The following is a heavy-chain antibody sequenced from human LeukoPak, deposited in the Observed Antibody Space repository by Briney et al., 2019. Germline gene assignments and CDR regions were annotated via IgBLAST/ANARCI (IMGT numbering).Heavy chain of an antibody. D-gene: IGHD2-15*01. V-gene: IGHV5-51*01. CDR1: GYKFTSYW. CDR3: ARRGLAATASDAFDI. J-gene: IGHJ3*02. Sequence: HGASLQISCEGSGYKFTSYWIAWVRQMPGKGLEWMGTIYPGDSDTRYRPSFQGQVTISADKSISTAYLQWSSLKASDSAMYFCARRGLAATASDAFDIWGQGTMVTVSS. CDR2: IYPGDSDT.